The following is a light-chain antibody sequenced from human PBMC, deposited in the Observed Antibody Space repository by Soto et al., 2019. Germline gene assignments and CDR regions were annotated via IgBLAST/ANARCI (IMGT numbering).Light chain of an antibody. J-gene: IGKJ1*01. CDR2: GAS. CDR3: QQYSRLWS. CDR1: ESISTW. Sequence: DIQVTQSPSSLSASVGGRCTITCLASESISTWLAWYQQKPGKAPKLLIHGASSLESGVPPRLSGDGSGTEFTLTISSLQRDDSCIYYCQQYSRLWSFGQGTKVDIK. V-gene: IGKV1-5*03.